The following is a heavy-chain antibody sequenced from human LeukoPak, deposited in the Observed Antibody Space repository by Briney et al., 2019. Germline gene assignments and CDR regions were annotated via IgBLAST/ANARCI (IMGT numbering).Heavy chain of an antibody. Sequence: SETLSLTCTVSGGSISSYYWSWIRQPPGKGLEWIGYIYYSGSTNYNPSLKSRVTISVDTSKNQFSLKLSSVTAADTAVYYCATGERGYSYGYGEGFGYWGQGTLVTVSS. J-gene: IGHJ4*02. D-gene: IGHD5-18*01. CDR2: IYYSGST. V-gene: IGHV4-59*01. CDR1: GGSISSYY. CDR3: ATGERGYSYGYGEGFGY.